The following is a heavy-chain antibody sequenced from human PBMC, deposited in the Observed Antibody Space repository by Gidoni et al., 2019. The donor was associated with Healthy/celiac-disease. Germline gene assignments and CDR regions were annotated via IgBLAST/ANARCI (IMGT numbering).Heavy chain of an antibody. D-gene: IGHD3-22*01. CDR3: AREYRDYYDSSGYSAPDYFDY. Sequence: GWISAYNGNTNYAQKLQGRVTMTTDTSTSTAYMELRSLRSDDTAVYYCAREYRDYYDSSGYSAPDYFDYWGQGTLVTVSS. V-gene: IGHV1-18*01. J-gene: IGHJ4*02. CDR2: ISAYNGNT.